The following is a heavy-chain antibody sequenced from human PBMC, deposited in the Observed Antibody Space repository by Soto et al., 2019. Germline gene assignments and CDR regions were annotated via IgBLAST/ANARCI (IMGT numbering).Heavy chain of an antibody. D-gene: IGHD6-13*01. CDR1: GFTFSSYS. V-gene: IGHV3-21*01. J-gene: IGHJ6*02. CDR3: ARDGLGSSWTPYYYYGMDV. Sequence: GGSLRLSCAASGFTFSSYSMNWVRQAPGKGLEWVSSISSSSSYIYYADSVKGRFTISRDNAKNSLYLQMNSLRAEDTAVYYCARDGLGSSWTPYYYYGMDVWGQGTTVTVSS. CDR2: ISSSSSYI.